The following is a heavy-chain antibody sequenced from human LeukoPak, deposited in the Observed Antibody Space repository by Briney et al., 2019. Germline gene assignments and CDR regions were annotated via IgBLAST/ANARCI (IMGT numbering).Heavy chain of an antibody. CDR2: INPNSGGT. V-gene: IGHV1-2*02. CDR3: ARNRIRRVSSSWPKPPWFDP. Sequence: GASVKVSCKASGYTFTGYYMHWVRQAPGQGLEWMGWINPNSGGTNYAQKFQGRVTMTRDTSISTAYMKLSRLRSDDTAVYYCARNRIRRVSSSWPKPPWFDPWGQGTLVTVSS. J-gene: IGHJ5*02. CDR1: GYTFTGYY. D-gene: IGHD6-13*01.